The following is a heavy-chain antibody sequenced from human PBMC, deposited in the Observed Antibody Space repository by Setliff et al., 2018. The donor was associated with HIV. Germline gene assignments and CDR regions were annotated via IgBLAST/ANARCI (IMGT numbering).Heavy chain of an antibody. J-gene: IGHJ4*02. Sequence: ASVKVSCKASGYIFTGYYIHWVRQAPGQGLEWMGIINPSSGSTTYAQKFQGRVTMTRDTSTSTVYMELSSLRSEDTAVYFCARAPRIFPELNNPHPHFDYWGQVTLVTVSS. V-gene: IGHV1-46*01. CDR1: GYIFTGYY. CDR2: INPSSGST. D-gene: IGHD3-10*01. CDR3: ARAPRIFPELNNPHPHFDY.